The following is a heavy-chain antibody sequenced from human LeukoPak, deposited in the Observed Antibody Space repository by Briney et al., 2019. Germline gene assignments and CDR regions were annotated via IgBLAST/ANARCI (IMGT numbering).Heavy chain of an antibody. D-gene: IGHD3-22*01. J-gene: IGHJ5*02. V-gene: IGHV1-2*02. CDR1: GYTFTDYY. Sequence: ASVKVSCKASGYTFTDYYMHWVRQAPGQGLEWMGWINPNSGGTDYAQKFQGRVTMTRDTSISTAYMELSRLRSDDTAVYYCARDLDYYDSSGSGWFDPWGQGTLVTVSS. CDR3: ARDLDYYDSSGSGWFDP. CDR2: INPNSGGT.